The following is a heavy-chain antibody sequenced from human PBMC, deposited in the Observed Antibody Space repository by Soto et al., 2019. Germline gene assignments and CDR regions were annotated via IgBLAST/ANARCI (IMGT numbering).Heavy chain of an antibody. D-gene: IGHD6-13*01. Sequence: PGGSLRLSCAASGFTVSSNYMSWVRQAPGKGLEWVSVIYSGGSTYYADSVKGRFTISRDNSKNTLYLQMNSLRAEDTAVYYCARQYIAAAVRFDPWGQGTLVTVSS. CDR2: IYSGGST. J-gene: IGHJ5*02. CDR3: ARQYIAAAVRFDP. V-gene: IGHV3-66*04. CDR1: GFTVSSNY.